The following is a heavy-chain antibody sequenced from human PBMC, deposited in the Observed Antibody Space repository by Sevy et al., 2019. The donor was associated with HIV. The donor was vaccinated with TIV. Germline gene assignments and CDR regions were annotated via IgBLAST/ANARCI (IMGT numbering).Heavy chain of an antibody. J-gene: IGHJ4*02. CDR3: ASGASAYDSSGYYYVY. D-gene: IGHD3-22*01. Sequence: ASVKVSCKASGGTFSSYAISWVRQAPGQGLEWMGGIIPIFGTANYAQKFQGRVTITADESTSTAYMELSSLRSEDTAVYYCASGASAYDSSGYYYVYWGQGTLVTVSS. V-gene: IGHV1-69*13. CDR2: IIPIFGTA. CDR1: GGTFSSYA.